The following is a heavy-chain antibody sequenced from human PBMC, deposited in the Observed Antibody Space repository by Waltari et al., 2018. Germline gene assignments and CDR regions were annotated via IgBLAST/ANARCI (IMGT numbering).Heavy chain of an antibody. CDR2: IRNDVRQT. V-gene: IGHV3-30*02. Sequence: QVQLVESGGRVVRPGGCLRLCCAASGFTFRNYGMHWVRQAPGKGLEWLGCIRNDVRQTLYADPVKGRLTMSRDNSRGTLYLQINSLRTEDTALYYCVKDHEDGEYDDYFDFWGQGTLVTVSS. CDR1: GFTFRNYG. J-gene: IGHJ4*02. D-gene: IGHD4-17*01. CDR3: VKDHEDGEYDDYFDF.